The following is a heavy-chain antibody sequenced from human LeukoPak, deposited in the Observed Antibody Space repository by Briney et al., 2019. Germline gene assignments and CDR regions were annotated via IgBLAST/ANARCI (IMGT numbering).Heavy chain of an antibody. CDR1: GYTFTSYD. J-gene: IGHJ4*02. V-gene: IGHV1-8*01. CDR3: ASGYYDSSGYYPGDY. CDR2: MNPNSGNT. Sequence: GASVKVSCKASGYTFTSYDINWVRQATGQGLEWMGWMNPNSGNTGYAQKFQGRVTMTRHTSISTAYMELSSLRSEDTAVYYCASGYYDSSGYYPGDYWGQGTLVTVSS. D-gene: IGHD3-22*01.